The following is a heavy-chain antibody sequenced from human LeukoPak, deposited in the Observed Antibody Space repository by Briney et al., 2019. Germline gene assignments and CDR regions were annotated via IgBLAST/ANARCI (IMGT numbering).Heavy chain of an antibody. D-gene: IGHD5/OR15-5a*01. Sequence: PGGSLSFSCAASGFTFFSSALSWVGQAPGKGLEWVSTISGFGENTYYADSVKGRFTISRDNFKSALFLQMNSLRAEDTAVYYCAKCGRYSFLDPWSGRSLVIVSS. V-gene: IGHV3-23*01. CDR2: ISGFGENT. CDR3: AKCGRYSFLDP. J-gene: IGHJ5*02. CDR1: GFTFFSSA.